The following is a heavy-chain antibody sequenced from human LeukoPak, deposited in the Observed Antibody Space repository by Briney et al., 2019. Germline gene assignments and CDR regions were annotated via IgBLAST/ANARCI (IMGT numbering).Heavy chain of an antibody. J-gene: IGHJ4*02. V-gene: IGHV3-74*01. CDR1: GNYW. Sequence: GGSLRLSCAASGNYWIHWVRQAPGKGPVWVSHINSDGSWTSYADSVKGRFTISKDNAKNTVYLQMNSLRAEDTAVYYCVSFYETYWGRGTLVTVSS. D-gene: IGHD2/OR15-2a*01. CDR2: INSDGSWT. CDR3: VSFYETY.